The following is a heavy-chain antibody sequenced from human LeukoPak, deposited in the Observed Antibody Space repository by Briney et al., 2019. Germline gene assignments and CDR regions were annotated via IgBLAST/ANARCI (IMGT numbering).Heavy chain of an antibody. J-gene: IGHJ4*02. D-gene: IGHD3-22*01. CDR1: GGSISSSSYY. Sequence: SETLSLTCTVSGGSISSSSYYWGWIRQPPGKGLEWIGSIYYSGSTYYNPSLKSRVTISVDTSKNQFSLKLSSVTAADTAVYYCARTGRWDYYDSSGYYLPFDYWGQGTLVTVSS. V-gene: IGHV4-39*01. CDR3: ARTGRWDYYDSSGYYLPFDY. CDR2: IYYSGST.